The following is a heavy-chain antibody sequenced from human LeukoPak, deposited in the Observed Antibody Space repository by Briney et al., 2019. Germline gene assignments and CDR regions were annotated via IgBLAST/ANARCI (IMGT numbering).Heavy chain of an antibody. CDR1: GFTFSSYG. J-gene: IGHJ3*02. CDR3: SRPYYYDSSGYPPWGNAFDI. CDR2: IRYDGSNK. V-gene: IGHV3-30*02. Sequence: GGSLRLSCAASGFTFSSYGMHWVRQAPGKGLEWVAFIRYDGSNKYYADSVKGRFTISRDNSKNTLYLQMNSLRAEDTAVYYCSRPYYYDSSGYPPWGNAFDIWGQGTMVTVSS. D-gene: IGHD3-22*01.